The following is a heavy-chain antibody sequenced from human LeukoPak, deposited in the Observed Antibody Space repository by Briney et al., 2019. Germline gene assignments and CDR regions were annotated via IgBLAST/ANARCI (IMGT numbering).Heavy chain of an antibody. J-gene: IGHJ4*02. V-gene: IGHV1-69*04. Sequence: SVKVSCKASGGTFSSYAINWVRQAPGQGLEWMGRIIPILGIANYAQKFQGRVTITADKSTSTASMELSSLRSEDTAVYYCARDGRRSITMVRGVILQTAPLRYWGQGTLVTVSS. CDR2: IIPILGIA. CDR3: ARDGRRSITMVRGVILQTAPLRY. D-gene: IGHD3-10*01. CDR1: GGTFSSYA.